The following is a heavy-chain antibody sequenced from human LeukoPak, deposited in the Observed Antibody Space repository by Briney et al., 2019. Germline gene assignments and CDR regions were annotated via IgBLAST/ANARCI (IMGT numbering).Heavy chain of an antibody. CDR3: ANVYGSGSYYDY. V-gene: IGHV3-30*18. J-gene: IGHJ4*02. CDR2: ISYDGSNK. CDR1: GFTFSSYG. Sequence: GGSLRLSCAASGFTFSSYGMHWVRQTPGKGLEGVAVISYDGSNKYYADSVKGRFTISRDDSKNTLYLQMNSLRAEDTAVYYCANVYGSGSYYDYWGQGTLVTVSS. D-gene: IGHD3-10*01.